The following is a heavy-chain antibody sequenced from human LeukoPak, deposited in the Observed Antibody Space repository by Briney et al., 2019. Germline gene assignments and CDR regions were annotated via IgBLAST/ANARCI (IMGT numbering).Heavy chain of an antibody. D-gene: IGHD3-22*01. CDR1: GGSISSYY. Sequence: SETLSLTCTVSGGSISSYYWSWIRQPPGRALEWIRYIYYNWIPNYHPSRKIRVPISVDTSKNQFSLKLSSVTAADTAVYYCARVEDITMIVNWGQGTLVTVSS. CDR2: IYYNWIP. J-gene: IGHJ4*02. V-gene: IGHV4-59*01. CDR3: ARVEDITMIVN.